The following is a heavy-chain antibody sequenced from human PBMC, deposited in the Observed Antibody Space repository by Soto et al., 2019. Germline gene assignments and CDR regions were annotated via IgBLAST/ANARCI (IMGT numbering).Heavy chain of an antibody. CDR2: ISAYNGNT. CDR1: GYTFTSYG. V-gene: IGHV1-18*01. Sequence: VSCKASGYTFTSYGISWVRQALGQGLEWMGWISAYNGNTNYAQKLQGRVTMTTDTSTSTAYMELRSLRSDDTAVYYCAGNYYDSSGYGRGAFDIWGQGTMVTVSS. D-gene: IGHD3-22*01. J-gene: IGHJ3*02. CDR3: AGNYYDSSGYGRGAFDI.